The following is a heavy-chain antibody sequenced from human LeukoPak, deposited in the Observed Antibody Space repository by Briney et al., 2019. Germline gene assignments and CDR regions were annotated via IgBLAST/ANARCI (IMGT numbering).Heavy chain of an antibody. J-gene: IGHJ4*02. CDR1: GFTFSGYG. CDR3: AKDINYDSSGYFIDY. D-gene: IGHD3-22*01. V-gene: IGHV3-33*06. Sequence: GRPLGLSCAASGFTFSGYGMHWVRQAPGKGLEWVAVIWYDGSNKYYADSVKGRFTISRDNSKNTLYLQMNSLRAEDTAVYYCAKDINYDSSGYFIDYWGQGTLVTVSS. CDR2: IWYDGSNK.